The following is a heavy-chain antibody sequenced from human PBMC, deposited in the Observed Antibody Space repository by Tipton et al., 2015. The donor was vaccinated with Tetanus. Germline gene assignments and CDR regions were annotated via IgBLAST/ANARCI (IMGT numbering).Heavy chain of an antibody. CDR3: ARDRGEDWTNFYYMDV. Sequence: GSLRLSCSASGFILSNYWMSWVRQAPGKGLEWVANINREGGGKYYVDSVKGRFTISRDEAKNSLYLQMGSLRVGDTAVYYCARDRGEDWTNFYYMDVWGKGATVTVSS. J-gene: IGHJ6*03. CDR1: GFILSNYW. CDR2: INREGGGK. D-gene: IGHD3/OR15-3a*01. V-gene: IGHV3-7*01.